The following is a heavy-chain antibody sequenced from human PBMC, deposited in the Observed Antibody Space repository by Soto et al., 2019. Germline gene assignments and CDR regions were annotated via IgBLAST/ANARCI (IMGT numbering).Heavy chain of an antibody. CDR2: IYPGDSDT. Sequence: PGESLKISCKGSGYSFTSYWIGWVRQMPGKGLEWMGIIYPGDSDTRYSPSFQGQVTISADKSISTAYLQWSSLKASDTAMYYCARRTDFWSGYYTLYYFDYWGQGTLVTVSS. CDR1: GYSFTSYW. D-gene: IGHD3-3*01. CDR3: ARRTDFWSGYYTLYYFDY. J-gene: IGHJ4*02. V-gene: IGHV5-51*01.